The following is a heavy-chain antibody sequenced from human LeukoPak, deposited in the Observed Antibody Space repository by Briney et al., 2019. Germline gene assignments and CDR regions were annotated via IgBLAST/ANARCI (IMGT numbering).Heavy chain of an antibody. J-gene: IGHJ4*02. Sequence: ASVKVSCKASGGTFSSYAISWVRQAPGQGLEWMGGIIPILGTANYAQKFQGRVTITADESTSTAYMELSSLRSEDTAVYYCAREREDDYSNYFDYWGQGTLVTVSS. D-gene: IGHD4-11*01. V-gene: IGHV1-69*13. CDR2: IIPILGTA. CDR1: GGTFSSYA. CDR3: AREREDDYSNYFDY.